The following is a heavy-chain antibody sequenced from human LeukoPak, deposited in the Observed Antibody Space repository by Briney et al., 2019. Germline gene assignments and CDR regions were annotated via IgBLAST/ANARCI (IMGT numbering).Heavy chain of an antibody. J-gene: IGHJ4*02. D-gene: IGHD2-2*01. CDR2: ISDSGGNT. V-gene: IGHV3-23*01. CDR1: GFTFSSYA. CDR3: AQDSGYCSSTSCYGSFDY. Sequence: GGSLRLSCAASGFTFSSYAMSWVRQAPGKGLEWVSGISDSGGNTYYADSVKGRFTISRDNSKNTLFLQMNSLRVEDTAVYYCAQDSGYCSSTSCYGSFDYWGQGTLVTVSS.